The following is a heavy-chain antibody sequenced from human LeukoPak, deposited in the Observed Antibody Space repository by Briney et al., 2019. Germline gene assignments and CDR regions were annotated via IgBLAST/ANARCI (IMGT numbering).Heavy chain of an antibody. CDR3: ARGITMIVVVIATTLIDY. J-gene: IGHJ4*02. D-gene: IGHD3-22*01. Sequence: PGGSLRLSCAASGFTFSSYAMHWVRQAPGKGLEWVAVISYDGSNKYYADSVKGRFTISRANSKNTLYLQMNSLRAEDTAVYYCARGITMIVVVIATTLIDYWGQGTLVTVSS. V-gene: IGHV3-30*04. CDR2: ISYDGSNK. CDR1: GFTFSSYA.